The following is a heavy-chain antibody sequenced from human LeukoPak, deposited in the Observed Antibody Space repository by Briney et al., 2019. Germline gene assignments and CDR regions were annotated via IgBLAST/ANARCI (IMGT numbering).Heavy chain of an antibody. D-gene: IGHD6-13*01. CDR2: ISYDGSNK. CDR1: GFTFSSYA. J-gene: IGHJ4*02. V-gene: IGHV3-30*18. Sequence: GGSLRLSCAASGFTFSSYAMTWVRQAPGKGLEWVAVISYDGSNKYYVDSVKGRFTISRDDSKNTLYLQVNSLRAEDTAVYYCAKDRVIAAAGEIDYWGQGTLVTVSS. CDR3: AKDRVIAAAGEIDY.